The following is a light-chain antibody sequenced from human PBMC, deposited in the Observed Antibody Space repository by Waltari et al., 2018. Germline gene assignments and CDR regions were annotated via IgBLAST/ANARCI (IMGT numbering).Light chain of an antibody. CDR1: RAHSPYD. CDR2: LHSDGSH. V-gene: IGLV4-69*01. J-gene: IGLJ2*01. Sequence: QLVLTQSPSASASLGASIKLTCTLSRAHSPYDVAWHQQQPEKGPLYLMRLHSDGSHSRGDGIPDRFPGSASGAERYLTISSLQSDDEADYYCQTWGAGVVVFGGGTKLTVL. CDR3: QTWGAGVVV.